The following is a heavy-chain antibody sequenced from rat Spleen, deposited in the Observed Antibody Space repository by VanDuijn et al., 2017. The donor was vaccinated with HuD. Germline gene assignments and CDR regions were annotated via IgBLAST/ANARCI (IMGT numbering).Heavy chain of an antibody. CDR2: FSYDGIST. Sequence: EVQLVESGGGLVQPGRSLKLSCAASGFTFNNYGMAWVRQAPTKGLEWVATFSYDGISTYYRDSVRGRFTISSDNAKSTLYLQMDSLRSEDTATYYCARRHYGYTDYFDYWGQGVMVTVSS. CDR1: GFTFNNYG. J-gene: IGHJ2*01. D-gene: IGHD1-9*01. CDR3: ARRHYGYTDYFDY. V-gene: IGHV5-29*01.